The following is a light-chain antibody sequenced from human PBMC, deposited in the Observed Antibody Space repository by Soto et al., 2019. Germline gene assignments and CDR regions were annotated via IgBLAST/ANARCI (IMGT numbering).Light chain of an antibody. Sequence: EIVLTQSPATLSLSPGERATLSCRASQSVSSSYLAWYQQRPGQAPRLLIFGASYRATGIPDRFSGSGSGTDFPLAISRLEPEDFAVYNCQHYSISPPEFTFGPGTKVDSK. CDR2: GAS. J-gene: IGKJ3*01. CDR3: QHYSISPPEFT. V-gene: IGKV3-20*01. CDR1: QSVSSSY.